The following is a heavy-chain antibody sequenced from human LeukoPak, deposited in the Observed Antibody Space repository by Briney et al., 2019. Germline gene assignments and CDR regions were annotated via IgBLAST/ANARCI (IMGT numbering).Heavy chain of an antibody. D-gene: IGHD3-10*01. CDR3: ARGISPYYYYYGMDV. CDR1: GFTFSSYW. V-gene: IGHV3-7*01. Sequence: GGSLRLSCAASGFTFSSYWMSWVRQAPGKGLEWVANIKQDGSEKYYVDSVKGRFTISRDNAKNSQYLQMNSLRAEDTAVYYCARGISPYYYYYGMDVWGQGTTVTVSS. CDR2: IKQDGSEK. J-gene: IGHJ6*02.